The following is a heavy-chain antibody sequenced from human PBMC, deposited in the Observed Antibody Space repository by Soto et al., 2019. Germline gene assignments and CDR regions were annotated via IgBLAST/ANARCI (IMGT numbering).Heavy chain of an antibody. CDR2: VSTANGDK. CDR1: GYTFTTFG. V-gene: IGHV1-18*01. D-gene: IGHD2-15*01. CDR3: ARDYCRGVACYCPDY. Sequence: ASVKVSCKTSGYTFTTFGISWVRQAPGQGLEWVGWVSTANGDKKYAQKFQGRVIMTTDTSTRTAFLELRSLTSDDTAVFYCARDYCRGVACYCPDYWGQGTLVTVSS. J-gene: IGHJ4*02.